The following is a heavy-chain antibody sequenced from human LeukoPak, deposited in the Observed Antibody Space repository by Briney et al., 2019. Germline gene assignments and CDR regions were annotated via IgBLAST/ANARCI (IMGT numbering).Heavy chain of an antibody. CDR2: IYYTGST. CDR3: ARTLVIITFSRYTSYFDY. D-gene: IGHD3-9*01. Sequence: SETLSLTCTVSGGSISSSDYYWSWIRQPPGRGLEWLGNIYYTGSTNYNPSLKSRVTISVDTSKNQFSLKLSSVTAADTAVYYCARTLVIITFSRYTSYFDYWGQGTLVTVSS. J-gene: IGHJ4*02. CDR1: GGSISSSDYY. V-gene: IGHV4-39*07.